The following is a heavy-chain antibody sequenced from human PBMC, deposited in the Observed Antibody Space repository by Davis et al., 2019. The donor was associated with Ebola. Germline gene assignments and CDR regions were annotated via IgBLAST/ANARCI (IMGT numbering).Heavy chain of an antibody. J-gene: IGHJ4*02. CDR3: ARDLWVQSRGTIHY. CDR2: IIPIFRSP. D-gene: IGHD5-24*01. Sequence: SVKVSCKSSGDTFRSFAVSWVRQAPGQGLEWMGGIIPIFRSPNYAQKFQGRLTITADESTKTVYMELSSLRSEDTAVYFCARDLWVQSRGTIHYWGQGTLVTVSS. CDR1: GDTFRSFA. V-gene: IGHV1-69*13.